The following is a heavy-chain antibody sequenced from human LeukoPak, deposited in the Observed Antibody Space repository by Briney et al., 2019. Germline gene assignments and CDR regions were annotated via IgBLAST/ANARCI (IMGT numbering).Heavy chain of an antibody. V-gene: IGHV4-59*08. J-gene: IGHJ5*02. Sequence: SETLSLTCTVSGGSLSSYYWSWIRQPPGKGLEWIGYIYYSGSTTYNPSLKSRVTISVATSKNQFSLKLSSVTAADTAVYYCARSRIVATIKGGWFDPWGQGTLVTVSS. CDR2: IYYSGST. CDR1: GGSLSSYY. D-gene: IGHD5-12*01. CDR3: ARSRIVATIKGGWFDP.